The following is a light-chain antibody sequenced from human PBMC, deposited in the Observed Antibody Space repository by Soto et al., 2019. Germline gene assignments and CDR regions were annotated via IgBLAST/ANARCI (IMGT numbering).Light chain of an antibody. CDR3: QQYSSSPRT. CDR2: GAS. V-gene: IGKV3-15*01. CDR1: QSVSSN. Sequence: EIVMTQSPATLSVSPGDTATLSCRASQSVSSNLSLYQQKPGQSPSILIYGASTRATSVPASISGGGSGTEFTLTISSLEAEDLAIYYCQQYSSSPRTFGQGTKVEIK. J-gene: IGKJ1*01.